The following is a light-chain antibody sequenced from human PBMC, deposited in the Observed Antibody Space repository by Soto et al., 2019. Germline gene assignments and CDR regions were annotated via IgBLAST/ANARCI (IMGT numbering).Light chain of an antibody. CDR3: ATWDRNTHV. Sequence: QSVLTQSSSASASLGSSVKLTCTLSSGHSSYIIAWHQQQPGKAPRFLMKLEGSGSHNKGSGVPDRFSGSSSGADRYLTISNLQVEDEADYYCATWDRNTHVFGIGTKLTVL. CDR1: SGHSSYI. CDR2: LEGSGSH. J-gene: IGLJ1*01. V-gene: IGLV4-60*02.